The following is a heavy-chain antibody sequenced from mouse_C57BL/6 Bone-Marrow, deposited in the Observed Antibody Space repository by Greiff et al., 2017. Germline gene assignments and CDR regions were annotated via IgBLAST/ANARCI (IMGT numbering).Heavy chain of an antibody. D-gene: IGHD1-1*01. V-gene: IGHV14-4*01. CDR3: TTVYTRDY. CDR2: IDPENGDT. CDR1: GFNIKDAY. J-gene: IGHJ2*03. Sequence: VQLQQSGAELVRPGASVKLSCTASGFNIKDAYMHWVKQRPEQGLEWIGWIDPENGDTEYASKFQGKATITADTSSNTAYLQLSSLTSEDTAVYYCTTVYTRDYWGQGTSITVAA.